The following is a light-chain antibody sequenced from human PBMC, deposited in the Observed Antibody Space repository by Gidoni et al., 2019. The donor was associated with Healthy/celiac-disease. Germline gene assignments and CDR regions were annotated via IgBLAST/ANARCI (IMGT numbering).Light chain of an antibody. CDR3: QQYGSSWWT. V-gene: IGKV3-20*01. Sequence: EIVLTQSPGTRSLSPGERATLSCRASQSVSSRYLAGYQQKPCQAPRLLIYGASSRATGIPDRFSGSGSGTDFTLTISRLEPEDFAVYYCQQYGSSWWTFGQGTKVEIK. J-gene: IGKJ1*01. CDR2: GAS. CDR1: QSVSSRY.